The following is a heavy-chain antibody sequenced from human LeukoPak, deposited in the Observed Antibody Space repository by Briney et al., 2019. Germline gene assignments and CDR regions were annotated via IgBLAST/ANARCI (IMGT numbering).Heavy chain of an antibody. J-gene: IGHJ5*02. CDR1: GFTFSSYG. CDR2: IWYDGSNK. V-gene: IGHV3-33*01. Sequence: GGSLRLSCAASGFTFSSYGMHWVRQAPGKGLEWVAVIWYDGSNKYYADSVKGRFTISRDNSKNTLYLQMNSLRAEDTAVYYCARRYCSGGSCYSFRGDWFDPWGQGTLVAVSS. CDR3: ARRYCSGGSCYSFRGDWFDP. D-gene: IGHD2-15*01.